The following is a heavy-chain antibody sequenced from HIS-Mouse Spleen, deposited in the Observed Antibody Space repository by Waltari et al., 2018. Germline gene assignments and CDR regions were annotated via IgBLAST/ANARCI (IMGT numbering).Heavy chain of an antibody. CDR2: MNPNSGNT. Sequence: QVQLVQSGAEVKKPGASVKVACKASGYTFTSYDINWVRQATGQGLEWMGWMNPNSGNTGYAQKFQGRVTMTRNTSISTAYMELSSLRSEDTAVYYCARGSSSGSYWYYYYGMDVWGKGPRSPSPQ. D-gene: IGHD1-26*01. CDR1: GYTFTSYD. V-gene: IGHV1-8*01. J-gene: IGHJ6*01. CDR3: ARGSSSGSYWYYYYGMDV.